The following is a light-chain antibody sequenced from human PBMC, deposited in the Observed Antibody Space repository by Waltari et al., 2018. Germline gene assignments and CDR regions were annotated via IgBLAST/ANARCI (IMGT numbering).Light chain of an antibody. J-gene: IGKJ2*01. CDR1: QIISNY. V-gene: IGKV1-39*01. CDR3: QQSYTSPMYT. CDR2: AAS. Sequence: DIQMTQSPPSLSASVGDTVTISCRASQIISNYLSWYHQRPGKVPKFLFYAASTLHSEVPSRFSGNGSGTDFTLTINSLQPEDFGTYYCQQSYTSPMYTFGQGTKLEIK.